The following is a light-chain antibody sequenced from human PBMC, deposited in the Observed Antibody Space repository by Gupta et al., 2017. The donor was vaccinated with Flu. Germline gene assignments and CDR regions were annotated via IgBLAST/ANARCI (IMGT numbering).Light chain of an antibody. J-gene: IGKJ3*01. Sequence: DIVMAQSPLSLAVTPGEPAYIPCRSSQSLLHSNSYNYLDWSLQKQGQSPQLLIYFGSNRASVVPHRCFGRGAGTNLTLNISRGEAEEVGVSYCMQALQTSGSFGPGTKVEIK. CDR1: QSLLHSNSYNY. CDR3: MQALQTSGS. CDR2: FGS. V-gene: IGKV2-28*01.